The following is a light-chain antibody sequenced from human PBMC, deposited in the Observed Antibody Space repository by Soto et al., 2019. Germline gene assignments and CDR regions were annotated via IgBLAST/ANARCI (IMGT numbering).Light chain of an antibody. J-gene: IGKJ1*01. CDR3: QQYNDWPWT. Sequence: EIVMTQSPATLSVSPGESATLSCRASQSISTNLAWYQQKPGQAPRLLISGASTRATGIPARFSGSGSGTEFTLTISGLQPDDFATYYCQQYNDWPWTFGQGTKVEI. CDR1: QSISTN. CDR2: GAS. V-gene: IGKV3-15*01.